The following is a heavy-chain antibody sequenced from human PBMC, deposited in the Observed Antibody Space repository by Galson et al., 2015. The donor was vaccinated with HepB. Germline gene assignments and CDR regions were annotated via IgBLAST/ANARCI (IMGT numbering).Heavy chain of an antibody. Sequence: SETLSLTCTVSGGSVSSDRSYWSWIRQPPGKGLEWIGYIFYSGSSNYSPSLKSRVTISIDTSKNQFSLNLSPVTTADTAVYYCARSYGRSWYYDYWGQGTLVTVSS. CDR2: IFYSGSS. D-gene: IGHD6-13*01. V-gene: IGHV4-61*01. CDR1: GGSVSSDRSY. J-gene: IGHJ4*02. CDR3: ARSYGRSWYYDY.